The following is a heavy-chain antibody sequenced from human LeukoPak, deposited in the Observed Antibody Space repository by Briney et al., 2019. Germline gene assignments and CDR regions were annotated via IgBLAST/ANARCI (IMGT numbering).Heavy chain of an antibody. V-gene: IGHV3-11*04. D-gene: IGHD1-26*01. J-gene: IGHJ4*02. Sequence: PGGSLRLSCAASGFTFSDYYMSWIRQAPGKGLEWVSYISSSGSTIYYADSVKGRFTISRDNAKNSLYLQMNSLRAGDTAVYYCARVPRYSGSQNSPDDYWGQGTLVTVSS. CDR3: ARVPRYSGSQNSPDDY. CDR1: GFTFSDYY. CDR2: ISSSGSTI.